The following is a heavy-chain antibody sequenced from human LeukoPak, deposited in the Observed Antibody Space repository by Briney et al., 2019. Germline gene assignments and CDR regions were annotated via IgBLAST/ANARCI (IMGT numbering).Heavy chain of an antibody. CDR3: ARARPGGSFDY. J-gene: IGHJ4*02. Sequence: SETLSLTCTASGGSISSYYWSWIRQPPGKGLEWIGYIYYSGSTNYNPSLKSRVTISVDTSKNQFSLKLSSVTAADTAVYYCARARPGGSFDYWGQGTLVTVSS. CDR1: GGSISSYY. D-gene: IGHD3-10*01. V-gene: IGHV4-59*12. CDR2: IYYSGST.